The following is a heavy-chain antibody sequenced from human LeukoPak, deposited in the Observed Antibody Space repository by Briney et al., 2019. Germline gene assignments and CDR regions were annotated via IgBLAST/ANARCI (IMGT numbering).Heavy chain of an antibody. CDR2: INPNSGGT. CDR3: ARDRSGARQAAADAFDI. V-gene: IGHV1-2*04. Sequence: ASVKVSCKTSGYTFTSYGISWVRQAPGQGLEWMGWINPNSGGTNYAQKFQGWVTMTRDTSISTAYMELSRLRSDDTAVYYCARDRSGARQAAADAFDIWGQGTMVTVSS. CDR1: GYTFTSYG. D-gene: IGHD6-13*01. J-gene: IGHJ3*02.